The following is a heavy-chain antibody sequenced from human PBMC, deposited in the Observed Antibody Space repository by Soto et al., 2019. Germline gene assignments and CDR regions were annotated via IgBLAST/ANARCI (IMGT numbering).Heavy chain of an antibody. D-gene: IGHD2-15*01. CDR1: GGTFSSYT. CDR3: ASATGYCSGGSCYSLGY. J-gene: IGHJ4*02. CDR2: IIPILGIA. V-gene: IGHV1-69*02. Sequence: QVQLVQSGAEVKKPGSSVKVSCKASGGTFSSYTISWVRQAPGQGLEWMGRIIPILGIANYAQKFQGRVTITADKSTSTAYRELSSLRSEDTAVYYCASATGYCSGGSCYSLGYWGQGTLVTVSS.